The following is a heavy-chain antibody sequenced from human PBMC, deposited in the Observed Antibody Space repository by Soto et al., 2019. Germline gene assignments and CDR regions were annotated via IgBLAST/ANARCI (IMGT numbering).Heavy chain of an antibody. CDR1: GFTFGDYA. V-gene: IGHV3-49*04. CDR2: IRCKAYGGTT. D-gene: IGHD2-2*01. J-gene: IGHJ6*02. CDR3: SLPRYWDQLLFEVLYGMDL. Sequence: GGSLRLSCTASGFTFGDYAMRWVRQAPGEGLEWVGFIRCKAYGGTTEYAASVKGRFTISRDASKRIAYLQMNSLKTEDTAVYYCSLPRYWDQLLFEVLYGMDLWSQGTSLPVS.